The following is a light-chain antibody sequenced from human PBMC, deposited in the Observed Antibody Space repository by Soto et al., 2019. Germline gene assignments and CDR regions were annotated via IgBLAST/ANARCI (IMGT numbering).Light chain of an antibody. Sequence: QSVLTQPASVSGSPGQSITISCTGTSSDVGGYNYVSWYQQHPGKAPKLMIYEVSNRPSGVSNRFSGSKSGNTASLTISGLQAEDEADYYCSSYTSSSTPRVFGTGTKVNVL. V-gene: IGLV2-14*01. CDR1: SSDVGGYNY. CDR2: EVS. CDR3: SSYTSSSTPRV. J-gene: IGLJ1*01.